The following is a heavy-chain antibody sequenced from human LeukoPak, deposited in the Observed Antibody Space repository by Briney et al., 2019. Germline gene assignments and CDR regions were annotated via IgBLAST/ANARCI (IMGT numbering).Heavy chain of an antibody. CDR3: AYSGSYGHLGY. CDR2: IYSSVST. V-gene: IGHV4-39*01. D-gene: IGHD1-26*01. CDR1: GGSISSNAYY. J-gene: IGHJ4*02. Sequence: SETLSLTCTVSGGSISSNAYYWAWTRQPPGKGLEWIGSIYSSVSTYYNPSLKSRVTISVDTSKNQFSLRLSSVTAADTALYYCAYSGSYGHLGYWGQGIPVTVSS.